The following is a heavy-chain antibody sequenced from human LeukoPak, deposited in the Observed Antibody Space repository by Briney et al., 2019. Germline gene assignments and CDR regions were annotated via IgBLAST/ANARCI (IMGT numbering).Heavy chain of an antibody. V-gene: IGHV5-51*01. Sequence: GESLKISCKTPGYGFTTYWIGWVRQMPGKGLEWMGIIYPGDSDTRYSPSFQGQVTISADKSIGTAYLQWGSLKASDTAMYYCARRADSSAYYTYWGQGTLVTVSS. CDR1: GYGFTTYW. J-gene: IGHJ4*02. CDR3: ARRADSSAYYTY. D-gene: IGHD3-22*01. CDR2: IYPGDSDT.